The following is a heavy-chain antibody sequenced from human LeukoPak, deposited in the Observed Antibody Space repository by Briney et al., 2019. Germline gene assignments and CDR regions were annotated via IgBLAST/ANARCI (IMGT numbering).Heavy chain of an antibody. D-gene: IGHD4-17*01. V-gene: IGHV3-23*01. CDR2: ISGSGGST. Sequence: PGGSLRLSCAASGFTFSSYAMSWVRQAPGKGLGWVSAISGSGGSTYYADSVEGRFTISRDNSKNTLYLQMNSLRAEDTAVYYCAKLRSDYGDYVFDYWGQGTLVTVSS. CDR1: GFTFSSYA. J-gene: IGHJ4*02. CDR3: AKLRSDYGDYVFDY.